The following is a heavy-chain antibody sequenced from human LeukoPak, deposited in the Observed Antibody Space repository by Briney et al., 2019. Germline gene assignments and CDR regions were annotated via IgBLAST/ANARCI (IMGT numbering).Heavy chain of an antibody. V-gene: IGHV4-30-2*01. CDR2: IYHSGST. Sequence: IPSETLSLTCAVSGGSISSGGYSWSWIRQPPGKGLEWIGYIYHSGSTYYNPSLKSRVTISVDRSKNQFSLKLSSVTAADTAVYYCARAKIVVVPAAMKSRGAWFDPWGQGTLVTVSS. J-gene: IGHJ5*02. D-gene: IGHD2-2*01. CDR1: GGSISSGGYS. CDR3: ARAKIVVVPAAMKSRGAWFDP.